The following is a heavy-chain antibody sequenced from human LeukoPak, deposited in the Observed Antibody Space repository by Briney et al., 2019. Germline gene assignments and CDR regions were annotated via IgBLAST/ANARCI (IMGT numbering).Heavy chain of an antibody. CDR2: ISAYNGNT. Sequence: ASVKVSCKASGYTFTSYGISWVRQAPGQGLEWMGWISAYNGNTNYAQKLQGRVTMTTDTSTSTAYMELRSLRSDDTAVYYCARFVRGYSYGQYYFDYWGQGTLVTVSS. J-gene: IGHJ4*02. D-gene: IGHD5-18*01. CDR1: GYTFTSYG. V-gene: IGHV1-18*01. CDR3: ARFVRGYSYGQYYFDY.